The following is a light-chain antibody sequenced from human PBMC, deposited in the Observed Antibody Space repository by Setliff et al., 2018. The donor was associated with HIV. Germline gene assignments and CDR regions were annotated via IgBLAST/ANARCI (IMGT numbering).Light chain of an antibody. J-gene: IGLJ1*01. Sequence: KSAISCSGRSSNIGNNYVSWYQQLPGTAPKLLIYDNNKRPSGIPDRFSGSKSGTSATLGITGLQTGDEADYYCGTWDSSLSAGVFGTGTKV. V-gene: IGLV1-51*01. CDR2: DNN. CDR3: GTWDSSLSAGV. CDR1: SSNIGNNY.